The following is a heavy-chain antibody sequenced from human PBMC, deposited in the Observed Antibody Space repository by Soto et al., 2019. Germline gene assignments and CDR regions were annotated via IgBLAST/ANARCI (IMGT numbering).Heavy chain of an antibody. CDR1: GGSFSGYY. Sequence: QVQLQQWGAGLLKPSETLSLTCAVYGGSFSGYYWSWIRQPPGKGLEWIGEINHTGSSNYNPSLKRRVTISVDTSKNQFSLNLNSVPAADTAVYYCAKVLGTIDPWGQGTLVTVSS. CDR3: AKVLGTIDP. J-gene: IGHJ5*02. V-gene: IGHV4-34*01. D-gene: IGHD1-1*01. CDR2: INHTGSS.